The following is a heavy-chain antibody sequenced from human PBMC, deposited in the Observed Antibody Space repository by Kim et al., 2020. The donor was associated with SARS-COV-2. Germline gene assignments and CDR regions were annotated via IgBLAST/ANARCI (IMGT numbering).Heavy chain of an antibody. V-gene: IGHV3-64D*06. CDR1: GFTFSSYN. CDR3: VKGGGVNVVVTTIPFDY. Sequence: GGSLRLSCSASGFTFSSYNMHWVRQAPGKGLQYVSGISSNGGRTNYADSVKGRFTISRDNSKNTLYLQMSSLRAEDTAVYYCVKGGGVNVVVTTIPFDYWGQGTLVTVSS. CDR2: ISSNGGRT. J-gene: IGHJ4*02. D-gene: IGHD2-21*02.